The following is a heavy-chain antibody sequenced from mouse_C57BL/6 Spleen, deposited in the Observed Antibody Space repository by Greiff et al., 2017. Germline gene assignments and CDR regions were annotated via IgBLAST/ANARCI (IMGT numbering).Heavy chain of an antibody. D-gene: IGHD3-2*02. V-gene: IGHV1-55*01. CDR1: GYTFTSYW. Sequence: QVQLQQPGAELVKPGASVKMSCKASGYTFTSYWITWVKQRPGQGLEWIGDIYPGSGSTNYNEKFKSKATLAVDTSSSTAYMQLSSLTSDDSAVYYCARSGGSGYVFAYWGQGTLVTVSA. CDR2: IYPGSGST. CDR3: ARSGGSGYVFAY. J-gene: IGHJ3*01.